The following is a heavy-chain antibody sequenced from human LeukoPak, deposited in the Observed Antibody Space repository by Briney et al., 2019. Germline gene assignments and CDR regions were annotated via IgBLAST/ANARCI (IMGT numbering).Heavy chain of an antibody. CDR3: AKEMLSSGWADY. CDR1: RFTFSSYA. CDR2: ISYDGSNK. Sequence: GGSLRLSCAASRFTFSSYAMHWVRQTPGKGLEWVAVISYDGSNKYYADSVKGRFTISRDNSKNTLYLQMNSLRAEDTAVYYCAKEMLSSGWADYWGQGTLVTVSS. J-gene: IGHJ4*02. D-gene: IGHD6-19*01. V-gene: IGHV3-30*04.